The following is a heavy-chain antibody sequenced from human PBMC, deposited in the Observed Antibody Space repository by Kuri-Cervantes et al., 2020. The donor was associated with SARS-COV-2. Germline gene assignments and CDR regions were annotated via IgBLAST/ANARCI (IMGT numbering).Heavy chain of an antibody. CDR2: IYTSGST. Sequence: SETLSLTCTVSGGSISSYYWSWIRQPAGKGLEWIGRIYTSGSTNYNPSLKSRVTMSVDTSKNQFSLKLSSVTAADTAVYYRARDGLGYCSGGSCYSAFDIWGQGTMVPSPQ. CDR3: ARDGLGYCSGGSCYSAFDI. D-gene: IGHD2-15*01. CDR1: GGSISSYY. V-gene: IGHV4-4*07. J-gene: IGHJ3*02.